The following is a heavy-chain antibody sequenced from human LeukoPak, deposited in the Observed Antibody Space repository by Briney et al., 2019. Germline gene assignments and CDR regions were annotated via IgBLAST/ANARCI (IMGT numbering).Heavy chain of an antibody. J-gene: IGHJ3*02. V-gene: IGHV1-2*02. CDR3: APQGRARDSFEI. D-gene: IGHD2-21*02. CDR2: INPDSGGT. Sequence: ASVNVSCTASGYTFTGYYMHWVRQAPGQGLEWMGWINPDSGGTKYEQKFQGRVTMTRDTSISTAYMELSRLRSDDTAVYYCAPQGRARDSFEIWCHGKMVTVSS. CDR1: GYTFTGYY.